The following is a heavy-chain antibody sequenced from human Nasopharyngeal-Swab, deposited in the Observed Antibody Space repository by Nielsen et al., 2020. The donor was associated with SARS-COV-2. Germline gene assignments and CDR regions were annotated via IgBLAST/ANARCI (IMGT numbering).Heavy chain of an antibody. V-gene: IGHV4-59*01. CDR2: IYYSGST. J-gene: IGHJ4*02. CDR1: GGSISSYY. D-gene: IGHD5-12*01. Sequence: GSLRLSCTVSGGSISSYYWSWIRQPPGKGLEWIGYIYYSGSTNYNPSLNSRVTISVDTSKNQFSLKLSSVTAADTAVYYCAREVATMGLGYWGQGTLVTVSS. CDR3: AREVATMGLGY.